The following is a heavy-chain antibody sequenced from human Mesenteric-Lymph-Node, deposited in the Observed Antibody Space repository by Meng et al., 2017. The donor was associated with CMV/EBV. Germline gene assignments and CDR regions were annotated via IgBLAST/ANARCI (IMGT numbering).Heavy chain of an antibody. CDR2: IYWNDDK. V-gene: IGHV2-5*01. CDR1: GFSLSTSGVG. D-gene: IGHD3-3*01. Sequence: SGPTLVKPTQTLTLTCTFSGFSLSTSGVGVGWIRQPPGKALEWLALIYWNDDKRYSPSLKSRLTITKDTSKNQVVLTMTNMDPVDTVTYYCAHRRGSYDFWSRTYYYGMDVWGQGTTVTVSS. CDR3: AHRRGSYDFWSRTYYYGMDV. J-gene: IGHJ6*02.